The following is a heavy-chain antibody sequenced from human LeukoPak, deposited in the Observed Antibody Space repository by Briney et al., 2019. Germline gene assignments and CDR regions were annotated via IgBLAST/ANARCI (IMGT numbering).Heavy chain of an antibody. Sequence: ASETLSLTCTVSGGSISSYYWSWIRQPPGKGLEWIGYIYYSGSTNYNPSLKSRVTISVDTSKNQFSLKLSSVTAADTAVYYCARAGGYSSSSLDYWGQGTLVTVSS. D-gene: IGHD6-6*01. V-gene: IGHV4-59*01. CDR1: GGSISSYY. J-gene: IGHJ4*02. CDR3: ARAGGYSSSSLDY. CDR2: IYYSGST.